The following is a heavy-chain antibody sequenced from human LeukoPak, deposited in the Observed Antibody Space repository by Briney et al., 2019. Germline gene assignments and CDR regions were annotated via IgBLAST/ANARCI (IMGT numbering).Heavy chain of an antibody. D-gene: IGHD3-3*01. J-gene: IGHJ6*03. CDR2: MNPNSGNT. CDR1: VYTFTSYD. V-gene: IGHV1-8*03. Sequence: GASVKVSRKGSVYTFTSYDINWVRQAPGQGLEWMGWMNPNSGNTGNAQKFQSRVTITRNTNISAAYMELRSLRDEDTAVYYCARGLEGTLSDTIFGVVMIYYYYSMDVWGKGTTVTVSS. CDR3: ARGLEGTLSDTIFGVVMIYYYYSMDV.